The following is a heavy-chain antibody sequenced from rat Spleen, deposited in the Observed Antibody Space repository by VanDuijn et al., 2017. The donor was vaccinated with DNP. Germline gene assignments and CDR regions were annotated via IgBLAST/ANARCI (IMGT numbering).Heavy chain of an antibody. CDR1: GFTFSDYY. D-gene: IGHD1-12*02. CDR3: ARGYYYDGGYIWFAY. J-gene: IGHJ3*01. V-gene: IGHV2-27*01. Sequence: VQLVESGGNLVQVGRSLKLSCAASGFTFSDYYMAWVRQPPGKGLEWVGAIWSGGSTDYNSALKSRLSISRDTSKSQVFLKMNSLQTEDTAMYFCARGYYYDGGYIWFAYWGQGTLVTVSS. CDR2: IWSGGST.